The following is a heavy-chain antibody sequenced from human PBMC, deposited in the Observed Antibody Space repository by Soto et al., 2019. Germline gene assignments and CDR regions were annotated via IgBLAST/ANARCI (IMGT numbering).Heavy chain of an antibody. Sequence: QVQLVQSGAEVKKPGASVKVSCKASGYTFTSYGISWVRQAPGQGLEWMGWISAYNGNTNYAQKLQGRVTMTTDTSTSTAYMELRSLRSDDTAXXXXXXXXXGSSSDAFDIWGQGTMVTV. CDR1: GYTFTSYG. CDR3: XXXXXGSSSDAFDI. D-gene: IGHD6-6*01. V-gene: IGHV1-18*01. J-gene: IGHJ3*02. CDR2: ISAYNGNT.